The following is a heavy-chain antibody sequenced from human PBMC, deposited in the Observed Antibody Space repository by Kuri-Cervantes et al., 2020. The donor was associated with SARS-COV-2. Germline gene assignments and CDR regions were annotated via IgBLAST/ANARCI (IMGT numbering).Heavy chain of an antibody. CDR1: GFTFSSYA. CDR3: AKVYYDFWSGYYNYYYYMDV. D-gene: IGHD3-3*01. V-gene: IGHV3-23*01. CDR2: ISGSGGST. Sequence: GGSLRLSCAASGFTFSSYAMSWVRQAPGKGLEWVSAISGSGGSTYYADSVKGRFTISRDNSKNTLYLKMNSLRAEDTAVYYCAKVYYDFWSGYYNYYYYMDVWGKGTTVTVSS. J-gene: IGHJ6*03.